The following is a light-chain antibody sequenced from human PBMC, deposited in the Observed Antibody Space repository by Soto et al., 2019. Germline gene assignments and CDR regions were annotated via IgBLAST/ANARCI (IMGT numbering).Light chain of an antibody. CDR3: QQYKNWPPIT. J-gene: IGKJ5*01. Sequence: EIVLTQSPATLSLSPGERATLSCRASQSVGSYLAWYQQKPGQAPRLLIYGASTRATGIAARFSGSGSGTEFTLTISGLQSEDFAVYFCQQYKNWPPITFGQGTRLEIK. CDR2: GAS. V-gene: IGKV3-15*01. CDR1: QSVGSY.